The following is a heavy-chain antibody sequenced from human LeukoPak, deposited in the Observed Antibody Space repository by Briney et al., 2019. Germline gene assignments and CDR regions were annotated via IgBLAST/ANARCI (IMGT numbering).Heavy chain of an antibody. J-gene: IGHJ4*02. CDR2: IKQGGSER. V-gene: IGHV3-7*01. CDR1: GFTFSSYW. Sequence: GGSLRLSCAASGFTFSSYWMSWVRQAPGKGLEWVANIKQGGSERYYVDSVKGRFTISRDKAKNSLYLQMNSLRAEDTAVYYCAREGYGTGWYQDCWGQGTLVTVSS. D-gene: IGHD6-19*01. CDR3: AREGYGTGWYQDC.